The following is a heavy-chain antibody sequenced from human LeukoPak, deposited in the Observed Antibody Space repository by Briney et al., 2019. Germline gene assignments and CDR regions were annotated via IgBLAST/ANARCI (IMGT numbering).Heavy chain of an antibody. V-gene: IGHV1-2*02. CDR2: INTNSGGT. CDR1: GGTFSSYA. Sequence: ASVKVSCKASGGTFSSYAISWVRQAPGQGLEWMGWINTNSGGTSYAQKFQGRITMTRDTSISTAYIELSRLRSDDTAVYYCARDSGYPYYFDYWGLGTLVAVSS. CDR3: ARDSGYPYYFDY. J-gene: IGHJ4*02. D-gene: IGHD3-22*01.